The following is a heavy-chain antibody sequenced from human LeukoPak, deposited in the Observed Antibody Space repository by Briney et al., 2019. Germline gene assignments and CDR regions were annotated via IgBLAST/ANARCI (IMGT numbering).Heavy chain of an antibody. Sequence: PETLCLTCAVYGGSFSGYYWSWIRQPPGKGLEWIGEINHSGSTNYNPSLKSRVSIPVDTSKNQFSLKLSSVTAADTAVYYCASSGYSGYDYGDWGQGTLVTVSS. CDR3: ASSGYSGYDYGD. CDR2: INHSGST. J-gene: IGHJ4*02. CDR1: GGSFSGYY. D-gene: IGHD5-12*01. V-gene: IGHV4-34*01.